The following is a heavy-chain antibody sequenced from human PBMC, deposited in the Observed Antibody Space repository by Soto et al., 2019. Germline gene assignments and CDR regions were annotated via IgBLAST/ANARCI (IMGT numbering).Heavy chain of an antibody. CDR2: ISISSSYI. CDR3: ARDGSDYYDIYYYYGMDV. V-gene: IGHV3-21*01. J-gene: IGHJ6*02. Sequence: PGGSLRLSCVASGFPFGSYGIHWVRRAPGKGLEWVSTISISSSYIYYADSVKGRFTISRDNAKNSLYLQMNSLRAEDTAVYYCARDGSDYYDIYYYYGMDVWGQGTTVTVSS. D-gene: IGHD3-22*01. CDR1: GFPFGSYG.